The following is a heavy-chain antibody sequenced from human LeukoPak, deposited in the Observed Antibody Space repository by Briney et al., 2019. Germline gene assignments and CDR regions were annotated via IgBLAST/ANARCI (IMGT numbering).Heavy chain of an antibody. D-gene: IGHD1-26*01. Sequence: SQTLSLTCTVSGGSISSGSYYWSWIRQPAGKGLEWIGRIYTSGSTNYNPSLKSRVTISVDTSKNQFSLKLSSVTATDTAVYYCARDLGVNDYWGQGTLVTVSS. CDR2: IYTSGST. V-gene: IGHV4-61*02. J-gene: IGHJ4*02. CDR3: ARDLGVNDY. CDR1: GGSISSGSYY.